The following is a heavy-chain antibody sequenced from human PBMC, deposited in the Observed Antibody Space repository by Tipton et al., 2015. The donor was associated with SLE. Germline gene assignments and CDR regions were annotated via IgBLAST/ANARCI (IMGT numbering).Heavy chain of an antibody. CDR2: MYYNGYT. D-gene: IGHD5-24*01. Sequence: TLSLTCTVSGGSISSHYWSWIRQPPGRGLEWIGYMYYNGYTNYNPSLKSRVTISVDTSKRQFSLKLSSVTAADTAVYYCARALNNGWRLGDRFDPWGQGTLVTVSS. CDR1: GGSISSHY. CDR3: ARALNNGWRLGDRFDP. V-gene: IGHV4-59*11. J-gene: IGHJ5*02.